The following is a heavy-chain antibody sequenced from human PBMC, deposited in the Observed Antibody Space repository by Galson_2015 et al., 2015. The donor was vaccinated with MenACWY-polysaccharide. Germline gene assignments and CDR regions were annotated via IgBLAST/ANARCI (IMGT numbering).Heavy chain of an antibody. CDR2: LSPDGSVE. CDR3: VQTDSNKRFCSYSICYFFDY. D-gene: IGHD2-15*01. J-gene: IGHJ4*02. Sequence: SLRFSCAASGFTLRYSAMHWVRQAPGKGLEWVAFLSPDGSVEKYVDSVKGRFTVSRDNSKNPLYLPINSLRAEDTALYYCVQTDSNKRFCSYSICYFFDYWGQGTLVTVSS. V-gene: IGHV3-30*18. CDR1: GFTLRYSA.